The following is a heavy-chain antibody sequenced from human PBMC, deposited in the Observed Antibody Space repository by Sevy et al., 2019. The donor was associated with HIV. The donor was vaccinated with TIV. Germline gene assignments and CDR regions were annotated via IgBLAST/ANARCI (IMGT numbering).Heavy chain of an antibody. Sequence: GGSLRLSCAASRFTFSNAWMSWVRQAPGKGLEWVGRIKTNADGGTRDDATPVKGRFTISRDDSKNTLYLQMNSLKTADTAVYYCTTDRDYGDTLEGMDVWGQGTTVTVSS. J-gene: IGHJ6*02. CDR3: TTDRDYGDTLEGMDV. CDR2: IKTNADGGTR. V-gene: IGHV3-15*01. CDR1: RFTFSNAW. D-gene: IGHD4-17*01.